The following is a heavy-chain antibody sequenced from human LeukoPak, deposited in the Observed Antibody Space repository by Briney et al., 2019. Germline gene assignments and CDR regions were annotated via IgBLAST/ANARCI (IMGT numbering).Heavy chain of an antibody. D-gene: IGHD3-10*01. CDR1: GYTFTSYY. V-gene: IGHV1-46*01. CDR2: INPSGGST. J-gene: IGHJ4*02. CDR3: ARGGGGGSRSYYKSPFDY. Sequence: ASVKVSCKASGYTFTSYYMHWVRQATGQGLEWMGKINPSGGSTSYTQKFQGRVTMTRDTSTSTVYMELSSLRSEDTAVYYCARGGGGGSRSYYKSPFDYWGQGTLVTVSS.